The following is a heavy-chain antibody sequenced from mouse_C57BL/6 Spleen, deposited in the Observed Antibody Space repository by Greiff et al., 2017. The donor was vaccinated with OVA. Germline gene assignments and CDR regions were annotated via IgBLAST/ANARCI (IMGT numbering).Heavy chain of an antibody. CDR2: IWSGGST. Sequence: VQLKQSGPGLVQPSQSLSITCTVSGFSLTSYGVHWVRQSPGTGLEWLGVIWSGGSTDYNAAFISRLSISKDNSKSQVFFKMNSLQADDTAIYYCARNDYDYDGAFAYWGQGTLVTVSA. D-gene: IGHD2-4*01. J-gene: IGHJ3*01. CDR3: ARNDYDYDGAFAY. V-gene: IGHV2-2*01. CDR1: GFSLTSYG.